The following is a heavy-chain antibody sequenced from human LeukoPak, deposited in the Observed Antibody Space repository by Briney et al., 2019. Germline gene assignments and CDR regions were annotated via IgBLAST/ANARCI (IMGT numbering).Heavy chain of an antibody. CDR1: VYTFTSYG. CDR2: ISAYSGNT. V-gene: IGHV1-18*01. J-gene: IGHJ6*02. D-gene: IGHD3-10*01. CDR3: ARDVGYYGSGSFFGYYYYYGMDV. Sequence: ASVKVSCKASVYTFTSYGISWVRQAPGQGLEWMGWISAYSGNTNYAQKLQGRVTMTTDTSTSTAYMELRSMRSDDTAVYYCARDVGYYGSGSFFGYYYYYGMDVWGQGTTVTVSS.